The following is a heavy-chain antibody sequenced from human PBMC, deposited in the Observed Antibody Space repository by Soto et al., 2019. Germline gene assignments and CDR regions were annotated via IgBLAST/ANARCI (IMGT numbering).Heavy chain of an antibody. V-gene: IGHV3-21*01. CDR3: ARDTSPAAGTVGY. CDR1: GFTFSSYS. Sequence: PGGSLRLSCAASGFTFSSYSMNWVRQAPGKGLEWVSSISSSSSYIYYADSVKGRFTISRDNAKNSLYLQMNSLRAEDTAVYYCARDTSPAAGTVGYWGQGTLVTVSS. CDR2: ISSSSSYI. D-gene: IGHD6-13*01. J-gene: IGHJ4*02.